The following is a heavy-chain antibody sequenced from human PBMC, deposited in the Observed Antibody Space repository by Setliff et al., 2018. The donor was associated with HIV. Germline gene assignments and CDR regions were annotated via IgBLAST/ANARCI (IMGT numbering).Heavy chain of an antibody. D-gene: IGHD2-21*01. Sequence: PSETLSLTCTVSGGSISSYYWSWIRQPPGKGLEWIGYIYYSGSTNYNPSLKSRVTISVDTSKNQFSLKLSSVTAADTAVYYCARDNRVMALNCYYYYMDVWGKGTTVTVSS. CDR1: GGSISSYY. J-gene: IGHJ6*03. V-gene: IGHV4-59*01. CDR2: IYYSGST. CDR3: ARDNRVMALNCYYYYMDV.